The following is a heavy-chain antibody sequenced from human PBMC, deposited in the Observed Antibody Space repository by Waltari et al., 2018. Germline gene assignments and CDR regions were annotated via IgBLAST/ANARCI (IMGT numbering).Heavy chain of an antibody. V-gene: IGHV1-69*02. CDR1: GGPFRRGG. J-gene: IGHJ3*01. CDR2: IIPMPGIT. Sequence: VQLVQSGAEVKQPGSSVKVSCQSSGGPFRRGGLHWLRQAPGQGLGWMGKIIPMPGITDYEQKFQGRLRITADRSTTTGYMELRSLGSEDTASYYCARRVSTKGAFEVWGRGTLVTVSP. CDR3: ARRVSTKGAFEV. D-gene: IGHD5-12*01.